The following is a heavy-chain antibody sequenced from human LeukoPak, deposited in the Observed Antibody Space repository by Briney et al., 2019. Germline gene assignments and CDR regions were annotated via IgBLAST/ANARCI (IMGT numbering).Heavy chain of an antibody. CDR2: INHSGST. Sequence: SETLSLTCAVYGGSFSGYYWSWIRQPPGKGLEWIGEINHSGSTNYNPSLKSRVTISVDTSKNQFFLKLSSVAAADTAVYYCARGGRVAVVPAAIPSYNWFDPWGQGILVTVSS. CDR3: ARGGRVAVVPAAIPSYNWFDP. CDR1: GGSFSGYY. V-gene: IGHV4-34*01. J-gene: IGHJ5*02. D-gene: IGHD2-2*02.